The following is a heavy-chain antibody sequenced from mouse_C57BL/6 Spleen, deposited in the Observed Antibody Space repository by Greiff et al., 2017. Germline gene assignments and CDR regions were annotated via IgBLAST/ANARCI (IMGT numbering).Heavy chain of an antibody. CDR2: VWSDGST. Sequence: VQLKESGPGLVAPSQSLSITCTVSGFSLTSSGVHWVRQPPGKGLEWLVVVWSDGSTTYNSALKSRLSISKDNSKSQVFLKMNSLQTDDTAMYYCARHLSTVGAMDYWGQGTSVTVSS. CDR1: GFSLTSSG. CDR3: ARHLSTVGAMDY. V-gene: IGHV2-6-1*01. D-gene: IGHD2-1*01. J-gene: IGHJ4*01.